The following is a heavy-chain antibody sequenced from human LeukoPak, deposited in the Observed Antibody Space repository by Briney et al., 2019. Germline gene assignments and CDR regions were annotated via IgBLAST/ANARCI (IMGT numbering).Heavy chain of an antibody. Sequence: SQTLSLTCGISGDSVSSNNGAWNWIRQSPSRGLEWLGRTYYRSKWYNDYAGSMKGRITISPDTSKNQFSLQLNSVTPEDTAVYYCAQGYLSGWYPHWGQGSLVSVSS. CDR3: AQGYLSGWYPH. CDR2: TYYRSKWYN. V-gene: IGHV6-1*01. J-gene: IGHJ4*02. D-gene: IGHD6-19*01. CDR1: GDSVSSNNGA.